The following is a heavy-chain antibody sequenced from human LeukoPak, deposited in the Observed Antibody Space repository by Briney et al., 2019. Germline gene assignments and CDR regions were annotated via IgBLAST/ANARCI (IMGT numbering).Heavy chain of an antibody. V-gene: IGHV4-34*01. Sequence: SETLSLICAVNGGSLSGYSLNWIRQPPGKGLEWIGEITPGGIANSNPSLKSRVIMSVDTFQNQFSLKMTSLTAADTAVYYCARSSGNVESSAYSFRYWGQGNLVTVSP. D-gene: IGHD3-22*01. CDR3: ARSSGNVESSAYSFRY. J-gene: IGHJ4*02. CDR1: GGSLSGYS. CDR2: ITPGGIA.